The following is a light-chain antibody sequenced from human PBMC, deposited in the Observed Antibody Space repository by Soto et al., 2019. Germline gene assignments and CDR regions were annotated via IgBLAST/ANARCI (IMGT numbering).Light chain of an antibody. CDR3: SSYTSSSTLTYV. CDR2: EVS. CDR1: SSDVGGYNY. J-gene: IGLJ1*01. V-gene: IGLV2-14*01. Sequence: QSALTQPASVSGSPGQSITISCTGTSSDVGGYNYVSWYQQHPGKAAKLMIYEVSKRPPGVSNRFSGSKSGNTASQTISGLQAEDEADYYCSSYTSSSTLTYVFGTGTKLTVL.